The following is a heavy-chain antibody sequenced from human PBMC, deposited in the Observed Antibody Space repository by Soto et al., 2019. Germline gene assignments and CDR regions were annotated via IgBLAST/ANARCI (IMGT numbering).Heavy chain of an antibody. V-gene: IGHV3-30*18. CDR1: GFTFSSYG. Sequence: QVQLVESGGGVVQPGRSLRLSCAASGFTFSSYGMHWVRQAPGKGLEWVAVISYDGSNKYCADSVKGRFTISRDNSKNTLYLQMNSLRAEDAAVYYCAKDSEWLVDYWGQGTLVTVSS. J-gene: IGHJ4*02. CDR2: ISYDGSNK. D-gene: IGHD6-19*01. CDR3: AKDSEWLVDY.